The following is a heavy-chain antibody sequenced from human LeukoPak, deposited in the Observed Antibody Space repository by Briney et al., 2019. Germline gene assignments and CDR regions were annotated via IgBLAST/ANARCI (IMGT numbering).Heavy chain of an antibody. CDR2: IYSDGTT. CDR1: GFTFSSYE. Sequence: GSLRLSCAASGFTFSSYEMNWVRQAPGKGLEWVSIIYSDGTTYYADSVKGRFTISRDNSKNSLYLQMNSLRAEDTAVYYCARDPGYNYGFDYWGQGTLVTVSS. CDR3: ARDPGYNYGFDY. D-gene: IGHD5-18*01. V-gene: IGHV3-66*01. J-gene: IGHJ4*02.